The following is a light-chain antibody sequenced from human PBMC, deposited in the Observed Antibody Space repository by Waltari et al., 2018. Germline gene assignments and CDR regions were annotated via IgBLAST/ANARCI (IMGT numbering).Light chain of an antibody. Sequence: SYELTQPPSVSVSPGQTASITCSGDKLRDQYPSWYQQRPGQSPVLVIYQDNKRPSGIPERFSGSNSGTTATLTISGTQAMDEADYYCQAWDGTTAGLLFGGGTKLTVL. V-gene: IGLV3-1*01. J-gene: IGLJ2*01. CDR2: QDN. CDR1: KLRDQY. CDR3: QAWDGTTAGLL.